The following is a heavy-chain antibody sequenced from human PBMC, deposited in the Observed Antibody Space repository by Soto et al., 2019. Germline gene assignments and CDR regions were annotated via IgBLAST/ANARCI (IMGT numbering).Heavy chain of an antibody. CDR2: ISSDGSNK. D-gene: IGHD6-19*01. Sequence: QVLLVESGGGVVQPGRSLRLSCAASGFTFSTYVMHWVRQAPGMGLEWVAVISSDGSNKYHADPVRGRFTISRDNAKNTXYXXMHSLRPEDTAVYYCARGGAVAGSSPFYYFYGLDVWGQETTVTVSS. CDR1: GFTFSTYV. J-gene: IGHJ6*02. CDR3: ARGGAVAGSSPFYYFYGLDV. V-gene: IGHV3-30-3*01.